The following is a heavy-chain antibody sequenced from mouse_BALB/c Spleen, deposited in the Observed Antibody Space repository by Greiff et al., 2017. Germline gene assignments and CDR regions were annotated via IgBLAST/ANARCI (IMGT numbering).Heavy chain of an antibody. Sequence: EVKLQESGGGLVQPGGSRKLSCAASGFTFSSFGMHWVRQAPEKGLEWVAYISSGSSTIYYADTVKGRFTISRDNPKNTLFLQMTSLRSEDTAMYYCARSLLSYAMDYWGQGTSVTVSS. CDR2: ISSGSSTI. CDR3: ARSLLSYAMDY. CDR1: GFTFSSFG. V-gene: IGHV5-17*02. J-gene: IGHJ4*01.